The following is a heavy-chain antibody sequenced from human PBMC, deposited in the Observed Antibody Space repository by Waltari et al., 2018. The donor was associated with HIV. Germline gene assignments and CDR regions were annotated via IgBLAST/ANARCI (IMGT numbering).Heavy chain of an antibody. D-gene: IGHD5-18*01. CDR3: AIGPRIQLWLYDY. CDR2: IWYDGSNK. Sequence: QVQLVESGGGVVQPGRSLRLSCAASGFTFSSYGMHWVRQAPGKGMEWVAFIWYDGSNKYYAGSVKGRFTISRDNSKNTLYLQMNSLRAEDTAVYYCAIGPRIQLWLYDYWGQGTLVTVSS. V-gene: IGHV3-33*01. CDR1: GFTFSSYG. J-gene: IGHJ4*02.